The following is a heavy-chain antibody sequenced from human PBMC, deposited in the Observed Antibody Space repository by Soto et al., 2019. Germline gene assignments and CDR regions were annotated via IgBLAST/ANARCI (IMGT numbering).Heavy chain of an antibody. CDR3: AKTPSDCSSTSCQPYFDY. Sequence: WGSLRLSCASSGFTFSSYAMSWVRQAPGKGLEWVSAISGSGGSTYYADSVKGRFTISRDNSKNTLYLQMNSLRAEDTAVYYCAKTPSDCSSTSCQPYFDYWGQGTLVTVS. CDR2: ISGSGGST. CDR1: GFTFSSYA. D-gene: IGHD2-2*01. J-gene: IGHJ4*02. V-gene: IGHV3-23*01.